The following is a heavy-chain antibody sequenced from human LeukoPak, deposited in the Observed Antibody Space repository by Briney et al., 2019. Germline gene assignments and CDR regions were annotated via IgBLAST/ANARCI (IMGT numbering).Heavy chain of an antibody. D-gene: IGHD6-13*01. CDR2: ISGYNGNT. CDR1: LYTFTTYT. V-gene: IGHV1-18*03. J-gene: IGHJ3*02. CDR3: AREEGAPIAAANS. Sequence: APVKVSCMTSLYTFTTYTISWVRQAPGQGLEWMGWISGYNGNTNYAQKSQGRVTMTTDTSTSTAYIELRSLRSDDMAVYYCAREEGAPIAAANSWGLGTMVT.